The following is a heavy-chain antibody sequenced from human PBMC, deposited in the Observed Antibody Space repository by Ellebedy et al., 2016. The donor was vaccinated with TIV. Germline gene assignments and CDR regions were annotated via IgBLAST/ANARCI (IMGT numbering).Heavy chain of an antibody. D-gene: IGHD3-9*01. CDR1: GGSFSGYY. V-gene: IGHV4-34*01. Sequence: SETLSLTXAVYGGSFSGYYWSWIRQPPGKGLEWIGEINHSGSTNYNPSLKSRVTISVDTSKNQFSLKLSSVTAADTAVYYCARLTGYYNVMDYWGQGTLVTVSS. CDR3: ARLTGYYNVMDY. CDR2: INHSGST. J-gene: IGHJ4*02.